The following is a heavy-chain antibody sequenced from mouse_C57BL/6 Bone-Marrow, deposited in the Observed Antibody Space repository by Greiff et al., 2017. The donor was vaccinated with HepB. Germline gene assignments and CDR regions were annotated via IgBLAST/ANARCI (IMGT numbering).Heavy chain of an antibody. V-gene: IGHV5-9-1*02. D-gene: IGHD3-2*02. Sequence: EVQLVESGEGLVKPGGSLKLSSAASGFTFSSYAMSWVRQTPEKRLEWVAYISSGGDYIYYADTVKGRFTISRDNARNTLYLQMSSLKSEDTAMYYCTRDSSGYGYAMDYWGQGTSVTVSS. CDR2: ISSGGDYI. CDR1: GFTFSSYA. J-gene: IGHJ4*01. CDR3: TRDSSGYGYAMDY.